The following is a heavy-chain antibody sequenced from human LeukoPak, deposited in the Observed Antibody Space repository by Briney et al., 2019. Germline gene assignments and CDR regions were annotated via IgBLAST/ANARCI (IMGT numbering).Heavy chain of an antibody. D-gene: IGHD3-22*01. Sequence: SETLSLTCTVSGGSISSYYWSWIRQPPGKGLEWIGYIYYSGSTNYNPSLKSRVTISVDTSKNQFSLKLSSVTAADTAVYYCARCGDSSGYYYPVFDYWGQGTLSPSPQ. CDR1: GGSISSYY. J-gene: IGHJ4*02. CDR2: IYYSGST. CDR3: ARCGDSSGYYYPVFDY. V-gene: IGHV4-59*01.